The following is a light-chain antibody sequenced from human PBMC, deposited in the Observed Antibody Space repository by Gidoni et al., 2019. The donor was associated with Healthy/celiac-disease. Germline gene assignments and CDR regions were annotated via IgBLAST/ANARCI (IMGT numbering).Light chain of an antibody. J-gene: IGKJ2*01. V-gene: IGKV3-11*01. CDR1: QSVSSY. CDR2: DAS. Sequence: EIVLTQSPATLSLSPGERATLSCRASQSVSSYLAWYQQTPGQAPRLLIYDASTRATGIPARFSGSGSGTDFTLTISSLEPEDVAVYYCQQRSNWPHTFGQGTKLEIK. CDR3: QQRSNWPHT.